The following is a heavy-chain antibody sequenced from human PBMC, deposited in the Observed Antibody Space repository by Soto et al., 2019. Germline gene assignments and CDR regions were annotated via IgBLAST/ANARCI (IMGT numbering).Heavy chain of an antibody. V-gene: IGHV4-31*03. CDR2: IYYSGST. Sequence: SETLSLTCTVSGGSISSGGYYWSWIRQHPGKGLEWIGYIYYSGSTYYNPSLKSRVTISVDTSKNQFSLKLSSVTAADTAVYYCASRGYSGYDSLYYFDYWGQGTLVTVSS. J-gene: IGHJ4*02. D-gene: IGHD5-12*01. CDR1: GGSISSGGYY. CDR3: ASRGYSGYDSLYYFDY.